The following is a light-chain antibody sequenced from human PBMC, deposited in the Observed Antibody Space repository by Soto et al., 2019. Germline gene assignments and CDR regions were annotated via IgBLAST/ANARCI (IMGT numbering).Light chain of an antibody. CDR2: GTS. CDR1: QSVSSNY. Sequence: EIVLTQSPGTLSLSPGDRATLFCRASQSVSSNYLAWYQQKPGQAPRLLIFGTSSRATGIPDRFSGSGSETDFNLTIIRLEPEDFAVYYCQQYGSSPRTFGQGTKVEIK. V-gene: IGKV3-20*01. J-gene: IGKJ1*01. CDR3: QQYGSSPRT.